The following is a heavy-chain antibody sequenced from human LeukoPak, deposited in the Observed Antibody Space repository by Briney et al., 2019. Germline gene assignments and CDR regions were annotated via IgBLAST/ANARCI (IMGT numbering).Heavy chain of an antibody. D-gene: IGHD2-15*01. CDR1: GFTFSSYG. CDR3: ARDAFEVVVRTESAGYGMDV. CDR2: IWHDGSNK. V-gene: IGHV3-33*08. J-gene: IGHJ6*02. Sequence: GGSLTLSCAASGFTFSSYGMHWARQAPGKGLEWVAVIWHDGSNKYYADSVKGRFTISRDNSKNTLYLQMNSLRAEDTAVYYCARDAFEVVVRTESAGYGMDVWGQGTTVTVSS.